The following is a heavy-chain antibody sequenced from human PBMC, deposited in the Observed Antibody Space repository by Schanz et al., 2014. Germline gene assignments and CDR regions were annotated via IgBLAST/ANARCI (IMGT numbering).Heavy chain of an antibody. CDR3: ARARFTGYYMDV. V-gene: IGHV4-59*11. CDR1: GGSISSHF. Sequence: QVLLQESGPGVVKPSGTLSLTCTVSGGSISSHFWSWIRQPPGKGLEWIGYMYHSGSSNYNPSLKSRVTISVDTSKNQFSLKMTSLTAADTAVYYCARARFTGYYMDVWGQGTAVTVSS. D-gene: IGHD3-9*01. CDR2: MYHSGSS. J-gene: IGHJ6*02.